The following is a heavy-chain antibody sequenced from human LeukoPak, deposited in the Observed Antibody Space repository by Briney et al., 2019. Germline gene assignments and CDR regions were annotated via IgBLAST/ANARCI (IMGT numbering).Heavy chain of an antibody. V-gene: IGHV3-7*01. CDR2: IKQDGSEK. CDR1: GFTSSSYW. Sequence: GGSLRLSCAASGFTSSSYWVSWVRQAPGKGLEWVANIKQDGSEKYYVDSVKGRFTISIDNAKNSLYLQMNSLRAEDTAVYYCARDRGSSGCSEFDDWGQETLVTVSS. D-gene: IGHD6-19*01. J-gene: IGHJ4*02. CDR3: ARDRGSSGCSEFDD.